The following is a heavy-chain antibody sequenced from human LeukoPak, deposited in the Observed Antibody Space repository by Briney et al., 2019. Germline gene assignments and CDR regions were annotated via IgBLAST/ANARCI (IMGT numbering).Heavy chain of an antibody. Sequence: SGGSLRLSCAASRHTFSHYPMRCVRQDPGKGLAWVSTVSGSGATTYYADSVKGRFTISRDNSKNTLYLQMSSLRVDDTAVYYCARDAGRFPISPSDSWGQGSLVTVSS. CDR2: VSGSGATT. D-gene: IGHD3-3*01. J-gene: IGHJ4*02. V-gene: IGHV3-23*01. CDR1: RHTFSHYP. CDR3: ARDAGRFPISPSDS.